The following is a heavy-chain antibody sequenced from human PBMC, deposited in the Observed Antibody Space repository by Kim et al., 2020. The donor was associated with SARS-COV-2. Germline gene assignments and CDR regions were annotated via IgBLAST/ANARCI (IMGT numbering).Heavy chain of an antibody. CDR2: IYYSGST. J-gene: IGHJ5*02. D-gene: IGHD2-2*01. Sequence: SETLSLTCTVSGGSISSYYWSWIRQPPGKGLEWIGYIYYSGSTNYNPSLKSRVTISVDTSKNQFSLKLSSVTAADTAVYYCARQKYQKTNWFDPWGQGTLVTVSS. CDR1: GGSISSYY. V-gene: IGHV4-59*08. CDR3: ARQKYQKTNWFDP.